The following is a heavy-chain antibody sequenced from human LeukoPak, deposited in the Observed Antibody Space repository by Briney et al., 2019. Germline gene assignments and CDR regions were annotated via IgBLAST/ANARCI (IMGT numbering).Heavy chain of an antibody. CDR3: ARVAEGGMDV. J-gene: IGHJ6*02. Sequence: GASVKVSCKASGYTFTSYYMHWVRQAPGQGLEWMGIINPSGGSTGYAQKFQGRVTMTRDTSTSTVYMELSSLRSEDTAVYHCARVAEGGMDVWGQGTTVTVSS. CDR1: GYTFTSYY. V-gene: IGHV1-46*01. CDR2: INPSGGST. D-gene: IGHD6-13*01.